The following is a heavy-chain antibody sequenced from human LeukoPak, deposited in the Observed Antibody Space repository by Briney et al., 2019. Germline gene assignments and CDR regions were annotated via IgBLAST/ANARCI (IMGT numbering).Heavy chain of an antibody. D-gene: IGHD1-26*01. CDR2: INHSRST. CDR1: GGSFSPYY. CDR3: ARRPLVGGIDS. V-gene: IGHV4-34*01. Sequence: PSETLSLTCAVYGGSFSPYYWSWIRQSPDKGLEWIGEINHSRSTNYNPSLKSRVTISVDTSKNQFSLRLSAVTAADTAVYYCARRPLVGGIDSWGQGALVTVSS. J-gene: IGHJ4*02.